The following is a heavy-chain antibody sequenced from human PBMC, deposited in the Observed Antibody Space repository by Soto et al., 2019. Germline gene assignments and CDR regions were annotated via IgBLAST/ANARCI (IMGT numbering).Heavy chain of an antibody. CDR3: ARGLRRKYSRGREGFDP. D-gene: IGHD6-19*01. Sequence: ASVKVSCKASGYTFTSYDINWVRQATGQGLEWMGWMNPNSGNTGYAQKFQGRVTMTRNTSISTAYMELSSLRSEDTAVYYCARGLRRKYSRGREGFDPWGQGTLVTVSS. CDR2: MNPNSGNT. V-gene: IGHV1-8*01. CDR1: GYTFTSYD. J-gene: IGHJ5*02.